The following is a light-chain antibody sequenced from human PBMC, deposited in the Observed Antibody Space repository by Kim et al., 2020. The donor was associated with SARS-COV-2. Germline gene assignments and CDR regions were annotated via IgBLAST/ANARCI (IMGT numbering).Light chain of an antibody. CDR3: YSRDSSSDHFV. CDR1: SLRTYY. Sequence: SSELTQDPAVSVALGQTVRITCQGDSLRTYYASWYQQKPGQAPGLVIYGKNYRPSGIPDRFSGSKSGNTASLTIIGAQAEDEADYYCYSRDSSSDHFVFGTGTKVTV. V-gene: IGLV3-19*01. J-gene: IGLJ1*01. CDR2: GKN.